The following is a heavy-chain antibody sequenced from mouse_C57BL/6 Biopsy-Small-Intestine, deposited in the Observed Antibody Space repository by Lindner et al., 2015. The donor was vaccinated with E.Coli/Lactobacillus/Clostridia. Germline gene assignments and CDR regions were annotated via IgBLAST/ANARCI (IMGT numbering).Heavy chain of an antibody. CDR3: TREDYGSTYGWYFDV. CDR2: ITTVSSTI. CDR1: GFTFSDYG. D-gene: IGHD1-1*01. Sequence: VQLQESGGGLVKPGGSLKLSCAASGFTFSDYGVHWVRQAPEKGLEWVAFITTVSSTIYYADTVKGRFTISRDNAQSTLFLQMTSLRSEDTAMYYCTREDYGSTYGWYFDVWGTGTTVTVSS. J-gene: IGHJ1*03. V-gene: IGHV5-17*01.